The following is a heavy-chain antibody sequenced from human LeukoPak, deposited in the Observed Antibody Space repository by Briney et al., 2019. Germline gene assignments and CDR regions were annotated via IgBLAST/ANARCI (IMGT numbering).Heavy chain of an antibody. V-gene: IGHV4-39*07. D-gene: IGHD3-10*01. CDR1: GGSISSGTYY. Sequence: SETLSLTCTVSGGSISSGTYYWGWIRQPPGKGLQWIGSVYYSGSTYYNPSLQSRVTISVDTSKNHFSLKLSSVTAADTAVYYCARVEEGYGSGRRENYYYYYMDVWGKGTTVTISS. J-gene: IGHJ6*03. CDR3: ARVEEGYGSGRRENYYYYYMDV. CDR2: VYYSGST.